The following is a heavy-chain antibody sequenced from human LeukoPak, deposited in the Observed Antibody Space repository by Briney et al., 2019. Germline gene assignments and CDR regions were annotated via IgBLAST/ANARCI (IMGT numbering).Heavy chain of an antibody. D-gene: IGHD6-13*01. J-gene: IGHJ6*02. V-gene: IGHV3-30*04. CDR3: AKAERSSRYSGYYYYGMDV. Sequence: PGGSLRLSCAASGFTFSSYAMHWVRQAPGKGLEWVAVISYDGSNKYYADSVKGRFTISSDYSKNTLYLQMNILRADDTAVYYCAKAERSSRYSGYYYYGMDVWGQGSTVTVSS. CDR1: GFTFSSYA. CDR2: ISYDGSNK.